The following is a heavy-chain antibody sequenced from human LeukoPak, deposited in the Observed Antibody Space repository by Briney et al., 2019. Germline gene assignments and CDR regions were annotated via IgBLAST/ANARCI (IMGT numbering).Heavy chain of an antibody. V-gene: IGHV1-2*02. CDR3: ARDRSSTVTTGFWFDP. CDR1: GYTFTGYY. D-gene: IGHD4-11*01. Sequence: GASVKVSCKASGYTFTGYYMHWVRQAPGQGLEWMGWINPNSGGINYAQKFQGRVTMTRDTSISTAYMELSRLRSDDTAVYYCARDRSSTVTTGFWFDPWGQGTLVTVSS. J-gene: IGHJ5*02. CDR2: INPNSGGI.